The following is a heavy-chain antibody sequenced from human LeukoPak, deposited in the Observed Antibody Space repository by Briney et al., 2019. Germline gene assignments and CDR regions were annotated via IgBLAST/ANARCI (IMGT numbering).Heavy chain of an antibody. J-gene: IGHJ4*02. D-gene: IGHD2-2*02. Sequence: GGSLRLSCAVSGFTFSSGYMHWVRQPPGKGPVWVSRISSDGSNTIYADSVKGRFTISRDEARNTLYLQMNSLRDADTAVYYCARYTGGGVYWGQGTLVTVSS. CDR1: GFTFSSGY. V-gene: IGHV3-74*01. CDR2: ISSDGSNT. CDR3: ARYTGGGVY.